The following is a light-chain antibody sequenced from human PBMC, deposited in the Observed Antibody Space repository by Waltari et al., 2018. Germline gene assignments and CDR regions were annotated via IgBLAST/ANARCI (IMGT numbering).Light chain of an antibody. CDR2: DAS. J-gene: IGKJ3*01. CDR3: QRYDNLPIFA. V-gene: IGKV1-33*01. CDR1: QDISNY. Sequence: DIQMTQSPSSLSAFVGDRVIMTCQASQDISNYLNWYQQKPGKAPKLLIRDASNLETVVPTRFSGSQSRTDFTLTISSLQPEDVGTYYCQRYDNLPIFAFGPGTKVEIK.